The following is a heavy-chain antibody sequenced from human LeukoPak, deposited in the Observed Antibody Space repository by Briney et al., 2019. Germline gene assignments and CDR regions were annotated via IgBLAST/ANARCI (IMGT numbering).Heavy chain of an antibody. CDR3: AKDPSGIWSGYYKLGWFDP. D-gene: IGHD3-3*01. CDR1: GFTFSSYA. Sequence: GGSLRLSCAASGFTFSSYAMSWVRQAPGKGLEWVSAISGSGGSTYYADSVKGRFTISRDNSKNTLYLQMNSLRAEDTAVCYCAKDPSGIWSGYYKLGWFDPWGQGTLVTVSS. CDR2: ISGSGGST. J-gene: IGHJ5*02. V-gene: IGHV3-23*01.